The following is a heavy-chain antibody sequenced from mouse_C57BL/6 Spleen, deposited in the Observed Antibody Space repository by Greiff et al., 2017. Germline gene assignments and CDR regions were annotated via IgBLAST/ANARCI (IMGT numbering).Heavy chain of an antibody. D-gene: IGHD3-2*02. Sequence: QVQLQQSGAELVKPGASVKISCKASGYAFSSYWMNWVKQRPGKGLEWIGQIYPGDGDTNYNGKFKGKATLTADKSSSTAYMQLSSLTSEDSAVYFCARGDSSGPRNYFDYWGQGTTLTVSS. V-gene: IGHV1-80*01. J-gene: IGHJ2*01. CDR3: ARGDSSGPRNYFDY. CDR2: IYPGDGDT. CDR1: GYAFSSYW.